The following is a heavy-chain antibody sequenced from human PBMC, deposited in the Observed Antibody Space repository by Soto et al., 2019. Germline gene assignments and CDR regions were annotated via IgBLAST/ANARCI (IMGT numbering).Heavy chain of an antibody. V-gene: IGHV4-59*01. J-gene: IGHJ4*02. CDR3: ARAYCGGDCYSPPWYLDD. Sequence: SETLSLTCTVSGGSISSYYWSWIRQPPGKGLEWIGYIYYSGSTNYNPSLKSRATISVDTSKNQFSLKLSSVTAADTAVYYCARAYCGGDCYSPPWYLDDWGQGTLVTVSS. D-gene: IGHD2-21*02. CDR2: IYYSGST. CDR1: GGSISSYY.